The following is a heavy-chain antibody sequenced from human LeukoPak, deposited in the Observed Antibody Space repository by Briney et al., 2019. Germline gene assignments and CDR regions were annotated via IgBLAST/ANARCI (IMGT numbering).Heavy chain of an antibody. CDR1: GGTFSSYA. CDR3: ARDRDWRYCSSTSCRSDAFDI. Sequence: ASVKVSCKASGGTFSSYAISWVRQAPGQGLEWMGGIIPIFGTANYAQKFQGRVTITTDESTSTAYMELSSLRSEDTAVYYCARDRDWRYCSSTSCRSDAFDIWGQGTMVTVSS. J-gene: IGHJ3*02. V-gene: IGHV1-69*05. CDR2: IIPIFGTA. D-gene: IGHD2-2*01.